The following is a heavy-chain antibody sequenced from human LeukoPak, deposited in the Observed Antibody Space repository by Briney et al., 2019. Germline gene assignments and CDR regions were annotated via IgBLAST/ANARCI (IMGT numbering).Heavy chain of an antibody. D-gene: IGHD3-9*01. V-gene: IGHV1-2*06. CDR3: ARGGRDILTGYYTDFYYGMDV. Sequence: ASVTASCKASGYTFTGNYMDWVRQAPGQGLEWMGRINPNSGGTNYAQKFQGRVTMTRDTSISTAYMELSRLRSDDTAVYYCARGGRDILTGYYTDFYYGMDVWGQGTTVTVSS. CDR2: INPNSGGT. J-gene: IGHJ6*02. CDR1: GYTFTGNY.